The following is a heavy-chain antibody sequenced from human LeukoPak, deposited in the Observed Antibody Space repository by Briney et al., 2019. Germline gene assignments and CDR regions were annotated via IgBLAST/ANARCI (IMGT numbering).Heavy chain of an antibody. Sequence: SQTLSLTCGISGDSVSSKTGAWNWLRQSPSRGLEWLGRTYYRSKWYNNYAVSVKSRITINPDTSKNQFSLQLNSVTPEDTAVYYCARAVAGRIDYWGQGTLVTVSS. J-gene: IGHJ4*02. CDR2: TYYRSKWYN. CDR3: ARAVAGRIDY. CDR1: GDSVSSKTGA. D-gene: IGHD6-19*01. V-gene: IGHV6-1*01.